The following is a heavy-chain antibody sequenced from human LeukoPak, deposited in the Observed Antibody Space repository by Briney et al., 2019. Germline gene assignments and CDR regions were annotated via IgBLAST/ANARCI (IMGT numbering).Heavy chain of an antibody. J-gene: IGHJ4*02. CDR2: ISSSGSTI. CDR3: ARHYCSSTSCYYFGY. D-gene: IGHD2-2*01. V-gene: IGHV3-11*01. Sequence: GGSLRLSCAASGFTFSDYYMSWIRQAPGKGLEWVSYISSSGSTIYYADSVKGRFTISRDNAKNSLYLQMNSLRAEDTAVYYCARHYCSSTSCYYFGYWGQGTLVTVSS. CDR1: GFTFSDYY.